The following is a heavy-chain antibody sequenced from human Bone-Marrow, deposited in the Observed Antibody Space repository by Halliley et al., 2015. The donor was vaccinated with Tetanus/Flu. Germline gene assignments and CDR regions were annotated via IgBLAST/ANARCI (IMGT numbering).Heavy chain of an antibody. Sequence: TLSLTCTVSGGSIRSSSYYWGWIRQPPGKGLEWIGSVYYNGDTYYNPPLQSRVTISVDTSKNQFSLELISVTAADTAVYYCVRQDSGGYYGLLYFDSWGQGTLVPVSS. D-gene: IGHD1-26*01. CDR2: VYYNGDT. V-gene: IGHV4-39*01. CDR1: GGSIRSSSYY. CDR3: VRQDSGGYYGLLYFDS. J-gene: IGHJ4*02.